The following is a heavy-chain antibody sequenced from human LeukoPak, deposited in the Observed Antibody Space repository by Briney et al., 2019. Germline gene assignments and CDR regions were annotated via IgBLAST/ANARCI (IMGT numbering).Heavy chain of an antibody. Sequence: SQTMSLTCSVSGDSISSGSCCWSWIRQPAGKGLEWIGLIYTTASTNYNPSLKSRVTISVDTSDNQFSLRLSSVTAADTAVYYCASENYDSESFCFMDVWGKGTTVTISS. CDR3: ASENYDSESFCFMDV. CDR1: GDSISSGSCC. V-gene: IGHV4-61*02. J-gene: IGHJ6*03. D-gene: IGHD3-22*01. CDR2: IYTTAST.